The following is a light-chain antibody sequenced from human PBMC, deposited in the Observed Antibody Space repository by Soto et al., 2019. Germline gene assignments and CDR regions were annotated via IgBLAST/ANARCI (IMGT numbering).Light chain of an antibody. V-gene: IGKV1-6*01. Sequence: AIQMTHSPSSLPASVGDRVTITCRASQGIRDDLAWYQQKPGRAPRLLIYDASTLEDGVPSRFSGSRSGTDFTLIISGLQPEDFATYFCLQHSSYPFTFGQGTRLEIK. CDR3: LQHSSYPFT. CDR2: DAS. J-gene: IGKJ5*01. CDR1: QGIRDD.